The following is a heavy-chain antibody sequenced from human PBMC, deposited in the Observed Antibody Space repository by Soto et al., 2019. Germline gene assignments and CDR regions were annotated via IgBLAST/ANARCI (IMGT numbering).Heavy chain of an antibody. J-gene: IGHJ6*02. CDR3: ARKPADIVVVPAAFADYYYGMDV. V-gene: IGHV1-69*13. Sequence: SVKVSCKASGGTFSSYAISWVRQAPGQGLEWMGGIIPIFGTANYAQKFQGRVTITADESTSTAYMELSSLRSEDTAVYYCARKPADIVVVPAAFADYYYGMDVWGQGTTVTVSS. CDR1: GGTFSSYA. D-gene: IGHD2-2*01. CDR2: IIPIFGTA.